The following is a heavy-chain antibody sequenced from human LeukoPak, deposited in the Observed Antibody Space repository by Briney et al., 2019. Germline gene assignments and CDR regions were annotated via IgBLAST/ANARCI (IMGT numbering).Heavy chain of an antibody. CDR3: ARDKGTSGWADYFDY. D-gene: IGHD6-19*01. CDR1: GGSISSSSYY. J-gene: IGHJ4*02. Sequence: PSETLSLTCTVSGGSISSSSYYWGWIRQPPGKGLEWIGSIYYSGSTYYNPSLKSRVTISVDTSKNQFSLKLSSVTAADTAVYYCARDKGTSGWADYFDYWGQGSLVTVSS. CDR2: IYYSGST. V-gene: IGHV4-39*07.